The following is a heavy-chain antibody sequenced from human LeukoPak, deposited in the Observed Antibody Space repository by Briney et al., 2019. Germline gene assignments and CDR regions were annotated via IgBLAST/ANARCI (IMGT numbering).Heavy chain of an antibody. CDR3: CDGMDV. CDR2: INGSGNST. J-gene: IGHJ6*02. V-gene: IGHV3-23*01. CDR1: GFIFRNYY. Sequence: GGSLRLSCAASGFIFRNYYMSWVRQAPGKGLEWVSAINGSGNSTYNADSVQGRFTISRDNSKNTLYLQMNSLRAEDTAVYYCCDGMDVWGQGTTVAVSS.